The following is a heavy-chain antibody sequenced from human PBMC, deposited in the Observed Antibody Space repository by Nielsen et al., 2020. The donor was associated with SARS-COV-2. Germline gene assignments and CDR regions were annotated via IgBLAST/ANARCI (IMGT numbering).Heavy chain of an antibody. J-gene: IGHJ5*02. CDR1: GITFSNYG. D-gene: IGHD3-22*01. V-gene: IGHV3-30*18. Sequence: GESLKISCAASGITFSNYGMHWVRQAPGKGLEWVAVISYDGSNKFYADSVKGRFTISRDNSKNTLYLQMNSLRVEDTAVYYCAKVPTSTYYYDSSGYYPFDPWGQGTLVTVSS. CDR2: ISYDGSNK. CDR3: AKVPTSTYYYDSSGYYPFDP.